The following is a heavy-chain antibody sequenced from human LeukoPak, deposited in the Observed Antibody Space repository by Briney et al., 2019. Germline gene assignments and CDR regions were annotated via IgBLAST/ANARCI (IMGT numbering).Heavy chain of an antibody. D-gene: IGHD2-15*01. CDR1: GFTVSSNY. Sequence: GGSLRLSCAASGFTVSSNYMSWVRQAPGKGLEWVSVIYSGGSTYYADSVKGRFTISRDNSKNTLYLQMNSLRAEDTAVYYCAKEGQPLLRAPYYFDYWGQGTLVTVSS. CDR3: AKEGQPLLRAPYYFDY. V-gene: IGHV3-66*01. CDR2: IYSGGST. J-gene: IGHJ4*02.